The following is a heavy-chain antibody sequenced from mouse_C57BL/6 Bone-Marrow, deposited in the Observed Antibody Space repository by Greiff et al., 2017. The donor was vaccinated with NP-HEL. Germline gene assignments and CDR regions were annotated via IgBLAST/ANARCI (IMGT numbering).Heavy chain of an antibody. J-gene: IGHJ4*01. Sequence: QVQLQQPGAELVRPGTSVKLSCKASGYTFTSYWMHWVKQRPGQGLEWIGVIDPSDSYTNYNQKFKGKATLTLDTSSSTAYMQLSSLTSEDSAVYYCARSFYAMDYWGQGTSVTVSS. CDR3: ARSFYAMDY. CDR1: GYTFTSYW. V-gene: IGHV1-59*01. CDR2: IDPSDSYT.